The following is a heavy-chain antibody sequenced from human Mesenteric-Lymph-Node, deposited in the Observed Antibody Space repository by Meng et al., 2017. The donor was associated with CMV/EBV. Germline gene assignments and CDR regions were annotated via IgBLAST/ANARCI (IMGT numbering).Heavy chain of an antibody. CDR1: GYSFTRYG. D-gene: IGHD5-12*01. CDR3: ARDGYSTISREGWFAP. V-gene: IGHV1-2*02. J-gene: IGHJ5*02. CDR2: NNPHRGGT. Sequence: ASVKVSCKTSGYSFTRYGISWMRQAPGQGLEWMGWNNPHRGGTNYAQKFQGRVTMTRDTSITTTFMELSGLRSDDTAVYYCARDGYSTISREGWFAPWGQGILVTVSS.